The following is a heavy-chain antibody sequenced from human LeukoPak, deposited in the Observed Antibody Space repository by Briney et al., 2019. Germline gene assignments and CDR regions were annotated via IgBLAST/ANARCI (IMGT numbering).Heavy chain of an antibody. CDR3: AGDYYDSSGYDLSAHF. J-gene: IGHJ4*02. Sequence: SETLSLTCTVSGGSISSYYWSWIRQPAGKGLEWIGRIYTSGTAHYNPSLKSRVTMSVDTSKNQFSLKLSSVTAADTAVYYCAGDYYDSSGYDLSAHFWGQGTLVTVSS. CDR1: GGSISSYY. V-gene: IGHV4-4*07. D-gene: IGHD3-22*01. CDR2: IYTSGTA.